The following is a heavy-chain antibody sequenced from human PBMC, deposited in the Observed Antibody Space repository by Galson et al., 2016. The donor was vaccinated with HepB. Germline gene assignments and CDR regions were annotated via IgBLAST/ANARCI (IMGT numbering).Heavy chain of an antibody. Sequence: SLRLSCAASGFTFSDYYMSWIRQAPGKGLEWVSYISNSGSSIYYADPVKGRFTISRDNAKNSLYLQMNSLRAEDTAVYYCASCSGSGSYSCSYFDHWGQGTLVTVSS. CDR3: ASCSGSGSYSCSYFDH. D-gene: IGHD3-10*01. V-gene: IGHV3-11*01. J-gene: IGHJ4*02. CDR2: ISNSGSSI. CDR1: GFTFSDYY.